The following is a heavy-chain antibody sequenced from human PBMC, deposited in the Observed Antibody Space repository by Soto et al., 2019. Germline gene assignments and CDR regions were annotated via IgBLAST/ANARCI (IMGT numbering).Heavy chain of an antibody. CDR1: GGSISSGGYY. D-gene: IGHD2-15*01. Sequence: QMQLQESGPGLVKPSQTLSLTCTVSGGSISSGGYYWSWIRQHPGKGLEWIGYFYYSGSTYYNPSLKSRVTISVDTSKNQFSLKLSSVTAADTAVYYCASGYCSGGSCYSEIIDYWGQGTLVTVSS. J-gene: IGHJ4*02. V-gene: IGHV4-31*03. CDR2: FYYSGST. CDR3: ASGYCSGGSCYSEIIDY.